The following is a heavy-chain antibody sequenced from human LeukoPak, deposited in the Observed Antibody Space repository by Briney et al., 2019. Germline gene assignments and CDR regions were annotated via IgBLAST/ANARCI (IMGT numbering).Heavy chain of an antibody. CDR3: ARGPGAAAGTWFDP. J-gene: IGHJ5*02. V-gene: IGHV4-34*01. CDR1: GGSLSGYY. CDR2: INHSGST. Sequence: KPSETLSLTCAVYGGSLSGYYWSWIRQPPGKGLEWIGEINHSGSTNYNPSLKSRVTISVDTSKNQFSLKLSSVTAADTAVYYCARGPGAAAGTWFDPWGQGTLVTVSS. D-gene: IGHD6-13*01.